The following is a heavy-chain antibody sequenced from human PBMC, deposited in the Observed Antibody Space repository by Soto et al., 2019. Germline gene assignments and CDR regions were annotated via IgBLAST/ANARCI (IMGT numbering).Heavy chain of an antibody. J-gene: IGHJ4*02. CDR1: GYTFTGYY. V-gene: IGHV1-2*02. D-gene: IGHD3-22*01. Sequence: ASVKVSCKASGYTFTGYYMHWVRQAPGQGLEWMGWINPNSGGTNYAQKFQGRVTMTRDTSISTAYMELSRLRSDDTAVYYCERDRFGDYDTGLDYWGQGTLVTVSS. CDR3: ERDRFGDYDTGLDY. CDR2: INPNSGGT.